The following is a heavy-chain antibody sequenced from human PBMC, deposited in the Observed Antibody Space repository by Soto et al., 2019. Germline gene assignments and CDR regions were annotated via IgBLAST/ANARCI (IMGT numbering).Heavy chain of an antibody. CDR1: GGSVSNKTYY. V-gene: IGHV4-61*01. J-gene: IGHJ4*02. CDR2: VYYSGTT. D-gene: IGHD4-17*01. Sequence: SETLSLTCSVSGGSVSNKTYYWSWIRQSPGKRLEWIGYVYYSGTTNYNPSLKSRVTISVDLSKNQFSLRLSSVTTADTALYYCARTTAVPNTLRSRYFFDYWGQGTLVTVSS. CDR3: ARTTAVPNTLRSRYFFDY.